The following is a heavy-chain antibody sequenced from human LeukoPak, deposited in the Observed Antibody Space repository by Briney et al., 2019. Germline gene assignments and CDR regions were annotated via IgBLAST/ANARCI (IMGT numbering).Heavy chain of an antibody. Sequence: GGSLRLSCAASGFTFSSYWMHWVRQAPGKGLVWVSRINSDGSSTSYADSVKGRFTISRDNANYTLNLQMSSLRAEDTAIYYCAKYVANWNPGGMDVWGQGTTVTVSS. D-gene: IGHD4/OR15-4a*01. J-gene: IGHJ6*02. CDR2: INSDGSST. CDR3: AKYVANWNPGGMDV. CDR1: GFTFSSYW. V-gene: IGHV3-74*01.